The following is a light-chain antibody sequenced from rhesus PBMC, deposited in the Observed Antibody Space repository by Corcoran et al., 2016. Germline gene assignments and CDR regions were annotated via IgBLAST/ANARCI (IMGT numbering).Light chain of an antibody. CDR2: AES. V-gene: IGKV1S8*01. J-gene: IGKJ2*01. CDR1: QNIYSN. Sequence: DIQMTQSPSALSASVGDRVTISCRASQNIYSNLAWYQQKPGTAPKLLIYAESSLQTGIPSRFSGSGSGTDFTLTISSLQPEDSAAYYCQHYYDDPYSFGQGTKVEI. CDR3: QHYYDDPYS.